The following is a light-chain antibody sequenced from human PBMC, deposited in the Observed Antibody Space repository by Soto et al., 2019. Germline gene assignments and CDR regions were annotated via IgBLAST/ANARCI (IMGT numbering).Light chain of an antibody. CDR1: SSDVGGYNY. CDR2: EVT. CDR3: SSYAASNNFYFV. V-gene: IGLV2-8*01. J-gene: IGLJ3*02. Sequence: QSALTQPPSASGSPGQSVTISCTGTSSDVGGYNYVSWYKQYPGRAPKLMIYEVTKRPSGVPDRFSGSKSGNTASLTVSRLQAEYEADYYCSSYAASNNFYFVFGGGTKLTVL.